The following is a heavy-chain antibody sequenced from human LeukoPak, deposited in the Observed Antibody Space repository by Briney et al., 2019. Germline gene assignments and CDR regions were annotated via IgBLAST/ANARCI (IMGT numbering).Heavy chain of an antibody. Sequence: ASVKVSRKASGYTFTGYYMHWVRQAPGQGLEWMGWINPNSGGTNYAQKFQGRVTMTRDTSISTAYMELSRLRSDDTAVYYCARDPDPLDWGSFRYFDYWGQGTLVTVSS. J-gene: IGHJ4*02. CDR2: INPNSGGT. CDR1: GYTFTGYY. V-gene: IGHV1-2*02. D-gene: IGHD3/OR15-3a*01. CDR3: ARDPDPLDWGSFRYFDY.